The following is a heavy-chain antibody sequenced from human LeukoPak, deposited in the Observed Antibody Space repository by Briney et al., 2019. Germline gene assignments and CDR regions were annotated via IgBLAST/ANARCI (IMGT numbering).Heavy chain of an antibody. J-gene: IGHJ4*02. D-gene: IGHD2-2*01. Sequence: SVKVSCKASGGTFSSYAISWVRQAPGQGLEWMGRIIPIFGTANYAQKFQGRVTITTDESTSPAYMELSSLRSEDTAVYYCAGQDIVVVPAAFDYWGQGTLVTVSS. CDR1: GGTFSSYA. CDR3: AGQDIVVVPAAFDY. V-gene: IGHV1-69*05. CDR2: IIPIFGTA.